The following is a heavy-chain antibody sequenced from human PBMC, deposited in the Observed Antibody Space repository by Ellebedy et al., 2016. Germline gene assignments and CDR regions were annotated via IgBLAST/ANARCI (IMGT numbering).Heavy chain of an antibody. J-gene: IGHJ6*02. CDR3: AKKDGDG. CDR2: IYYSGST. V-gene: IGHV4-59*01. Sequence: GSLRLXXTVSGASISTYHWTWFRQSPGKGLEWIGYIYYSGSTNYNPSLKSRVTISLDTSKNQISLRLTSVTDADTAIYYCAKKDGDGWGQGTTVTVSS. CDR1: GASISTYH.